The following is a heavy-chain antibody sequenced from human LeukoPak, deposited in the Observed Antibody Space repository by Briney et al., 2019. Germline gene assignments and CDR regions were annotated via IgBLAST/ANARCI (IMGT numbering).Heavy chain of an antibody. J-gene: IGHJ2*01. CDR2: ISSNGGST. V-gene: IGHV3-64D*06. CDR3: VKDLQVAAAGTGWYFDL. D-gene: IGHD6-13*01. CDR1: GFTFSSYA. Sequence: GGPLRLSCSASGFTFSSYAMHWVRQAPGKGLEYVSAISSNGGSTYYADSVKGRFTISRDNSKNTLYLQMSSLRAEDTAVYYCVKDLQVAAAGTGWYFDLWGRGTLVTVSS.